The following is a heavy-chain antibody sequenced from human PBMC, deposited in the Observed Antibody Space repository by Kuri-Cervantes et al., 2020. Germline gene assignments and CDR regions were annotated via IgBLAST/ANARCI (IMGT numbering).Heavy chain of an antibody. D-gene: IGHD3-10*01. CDR3: ARTGKSGWNEDY. CDR2: INWNGGST. Sequence: GESLKISCAASGFTFDDYGMSWVRQAPGKGLEWVSGINWNGGSTGYADSVKGRFTISRDNAKNSLYLQMTSLRVEDTAIYYCARTGKSGWNEDYWGQGTQVTVSS. V-gene: IGHV3-20*04. J-gene: IGHJ4*02. CDR1: GFTFDDYG.